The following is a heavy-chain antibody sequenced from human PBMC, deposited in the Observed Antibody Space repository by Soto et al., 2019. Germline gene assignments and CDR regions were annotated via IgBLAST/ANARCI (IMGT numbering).Heavy chain of an antibody. CDR2: IYSGGST. J-gene: IGHJ6*02. CDR3: ARDRANGDYGYYYYGMDV. V-gene: IGHV3-53*01. CDR1: GFTVSSNY. D-gene: IGHD4-17*01. Sequence: GGALRLSCAASGFTVSSNYMSWGRQAPGKGLEWVSVIYSGGSTYYADSVKGRFTISRDNSKNTLYLQMNSLRAEDTAVYYCARDRANGDYGYYYYGMDVWGQGTTVTVSS.